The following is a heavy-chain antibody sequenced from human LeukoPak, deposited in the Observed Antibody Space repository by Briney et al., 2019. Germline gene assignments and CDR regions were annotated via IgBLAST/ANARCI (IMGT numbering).Heavy chain of an antibody. CDR3: ARIRDSSGYYLAAFDI. CDR2: IYTSGST. D-gene: IGHD3-22*01. V-gene: IGHV4-4*07. Sequence: PSETLSLTCTVSNGSISSHYWSWIRQPAGKGLEWIGRIYTSGSTNYNPSLKSRLTMSLDTSKSQFSLRLTSVTAADTAVYYCARIRDSSGYYLAAFDIWGQGTTVAVSS. CDR1: NGSISSHY. J-gene: IGHJ3*02.